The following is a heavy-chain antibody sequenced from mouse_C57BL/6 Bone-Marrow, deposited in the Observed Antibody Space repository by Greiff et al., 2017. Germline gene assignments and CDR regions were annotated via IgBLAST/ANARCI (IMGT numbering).Heavy chain of an antibody. D-gene: IGHD2-4*01. V-gene: IGHV1-64*01. CDR1: GYTFTSYW. Sequence: VQLQQPGAELVKPGASVKLSCKASGYTFTSYWMHWVKQRPGQGLEWLGMIHPYSGSTNYNEKFKGKATLTVDKAYSTAYMQLSSLTSEDSAVYYCSSPGRYDCTYYLANCGRGTALSVTS. J-gene: IGHJ2*01. CDR3: SSPGRYDCTYYLAN. CDR2: IHPYSGST.